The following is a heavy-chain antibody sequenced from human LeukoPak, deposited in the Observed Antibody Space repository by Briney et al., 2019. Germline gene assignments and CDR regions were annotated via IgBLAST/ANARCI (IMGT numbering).Heavy chain of an antibody. Sequence: SETLSLICAVYGGSFSGYYWSWIRQPPGKGLEWIGEINHSGSTNYNPSLKSRVTISVDTSKNQFSLKLSSVTAADTAVYYCARAAYDILTGAFDIWGQGTMVTVSS. V-gene: IGHV4-34*01. J-gene: IGHJ3*02. CDR1: GGSFSGYY. D-gene: IGHD3-9*01. CDR3: ARAAYDILTGAFDI. CDR2: INHSGST.